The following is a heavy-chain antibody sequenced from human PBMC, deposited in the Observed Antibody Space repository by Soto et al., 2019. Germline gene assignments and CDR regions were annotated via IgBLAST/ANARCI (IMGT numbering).Heavy chain of an antibody. CDR3: AAGSSPVYYYYGMDV. J-gene: IGHJ6*02. CDR2: IVVGSGNT. V-gene: IGHV1-58*02. Sequence: SVKVSCKASGFTFTSSTMQWVRQARGQRLEWIGWIVVGSGNTNYAQKFQERVTITRDMSTSTAYMELSSLRSEDTAVYYCAAGSSPVYYYYGMDVWGQGTTVTVSS. CDR1: GFTFTSST.